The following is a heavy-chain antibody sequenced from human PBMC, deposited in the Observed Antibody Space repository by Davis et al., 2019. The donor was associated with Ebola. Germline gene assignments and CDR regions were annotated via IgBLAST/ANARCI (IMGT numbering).Heavy chain of an antibody. D-gene: IGHD2-2*01. CDR2: IKQDGSEK. Sequence: GESLKISCAASGFTFSSYWMSWVRQAPGKGLEWVANIKQDGSEKYYVDPVKGRFTISRDNAKNSLYLQMNSLRAEDTAVYYCARVFFSSRRPIVVVPAAILGWNYWGQGTLVTVSS. CDR1: GFTFSSYW. J-gene: IGHJ4*02. CDR3: ARVFFSSRRPIVVVPAAILGWNY. V-gene: IGHV3-7*03.